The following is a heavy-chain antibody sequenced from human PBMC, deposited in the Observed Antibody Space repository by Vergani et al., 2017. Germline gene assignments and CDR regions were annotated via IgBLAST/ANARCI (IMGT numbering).Heavy chain of an antibody. Sequence: QVQLVQSGAEVKKPGASVKVSCEASGYSFTSHDIYWVRQAPGQGLEWMGWMSPDSGNRGFAQNFQGRISMTRNTYINTAYMELSSLTSEDTAIYYCARDYSNNNYFDPWGQGTLVTVSS. J-gene: IGHJ5*02. V-gene: IGHV1-8*01. CDR2: MSPDSGNR. D-gene: IGHD4-11*01. CDR3: ARDYSNNNYFDP. CDR1: GYSFTSHD.